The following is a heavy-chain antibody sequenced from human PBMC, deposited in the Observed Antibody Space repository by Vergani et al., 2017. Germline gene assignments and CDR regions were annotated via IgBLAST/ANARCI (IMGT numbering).Heavy chain of an antibody. D-gene: IGHD2-15*01. Sequence: QVHLEESGGGLVKPGGSLRLSCAASGFTFSDYYMSWIRQAPGKGLEWVSYISSSGSTMYYADSVKGRFTISRDNAKNSLYLQMNSLRAEDTAVYYCARDYCLGSYCMWYYYYMDVWGKGTTVTVSS. J-gene: IGHJ6*03. V-gene: IGHV3-11*01. CDR3: ARDYCLGSYCMWYYYYMDV. CDR1: GFTFSDYY. CDR2: ISSSGSTM.